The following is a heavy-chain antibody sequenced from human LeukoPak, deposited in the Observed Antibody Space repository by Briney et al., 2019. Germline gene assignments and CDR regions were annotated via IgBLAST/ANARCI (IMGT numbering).Heavy chain of an antibody. CDR3: AREWELLGVREYHFDY. CDR1: GYTFTGYY. V-gene: IGHV1-2*02. J-gene: IGHJ4*02. CDR2: INPNSGGT. D-gene: IGHD1-26*01. Sequence: ASVKVSCKASGYTFTGYYIHWVRQAPGQGLEWMGWINPNSGGTNYAQKFQGRVTMTRDTSISTAYMELSRLRSDDTAGYYCAREWELLGVREYHFDYWGQGTLVTVSS.